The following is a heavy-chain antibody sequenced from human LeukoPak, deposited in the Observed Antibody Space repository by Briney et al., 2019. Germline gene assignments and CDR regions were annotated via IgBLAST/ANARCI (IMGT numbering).Heavy chain of an antibody. Sequence: GGSLRLSCAASGFTFSSYAMSWVRQAPGKGLEWVSAISGSGGSTYYADSVKGRFTISRDNSKNTLYLQMNSLRAEDTAVYYCAKLDPKDIVVVTAIAYFDYWGQGTLVTVSS. CDR1: GFTFSSYA. CDR2: ISGSGGST. CDR3: AKLDPKDIVVVTAIAYFDY. J-gene: IGHJ4*02. V-gene: IGHV3-23*01. D-gene: IGHD2-21*02.